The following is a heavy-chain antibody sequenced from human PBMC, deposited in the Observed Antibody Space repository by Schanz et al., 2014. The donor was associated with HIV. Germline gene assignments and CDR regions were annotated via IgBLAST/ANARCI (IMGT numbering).Heavy chain of an antibody. CDR1: GFTFSNFG. CDR2: IWYDGTNI. Sequence: QGQLVGSGGGVVQPWKSLGLSCAASGFTFSNFGMHWARQAPGKGLEGVAVIWYDGTNIDYADSVKGRFTISRDNSKNTLYLQMNSLRAEDTAVYYCATAAVTDYSDNWGQGTLVTVSS. V-gene: IGHV3-33*01. J-gene: IGHJ4*02. CDR3: ATAAVTDYSDN. D-gene: IGHD4-17*01.